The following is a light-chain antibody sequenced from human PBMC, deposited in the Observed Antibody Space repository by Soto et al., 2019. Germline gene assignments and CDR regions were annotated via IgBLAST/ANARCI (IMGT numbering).Light chain of an antibody. CDR2: DAS. V-gene: IGKV3-11*01. CDR3: QQYGSSPRT. Sequence: EIVLTQSPATLSLSPGERATLCCRASQSVSSYLAWYQQKPGQAPRLLIYDASNRATGIPARFSGSGSGTDFTLTIRRLEPEDFAVYYCQQYGSSPRTFGQGTKVDIK. J-gene: IGKJ1*01. CDR1: QSVSSY.